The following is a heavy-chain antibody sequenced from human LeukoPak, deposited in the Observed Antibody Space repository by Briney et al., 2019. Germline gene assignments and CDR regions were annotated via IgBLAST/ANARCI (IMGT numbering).Heavy chain of an antibody. V-gene: IGHV4-4*08. J-gene: IGHJ4*02. Sequence: SETLSLTCTVSGGSISSYYWSWIRQPPGKGLEWIGRIYTSGSTNYNPSLKSRVTISVDTSKNQFSLKLSSVTAADTAVYYCARSGITGTRFDYWGQGTLVTVSS. CDR1: GGSISSYY. CDR2: IYTSGST. D-gene: IGHD1-7*01. CDR3: ARSGITGTRFDY.